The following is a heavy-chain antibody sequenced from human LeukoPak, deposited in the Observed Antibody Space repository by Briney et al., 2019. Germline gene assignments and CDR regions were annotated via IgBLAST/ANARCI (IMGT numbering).Heavy chain of an antibody. V-gene: IGHV3-48*01. CDR2: ISGSSSTI. Sequence: GWSLRLSCAASGFTFSTSNMNWVRQAPGKGLEWISYISGSSSTIYYADSVKGRFTISRDNAKSSLYLQMNSLRAEDTAVYYCARALVAAARNFDYWGQGTLVTVSS. CDR1: GFTFSTSN. CDR3: ARALVAAARNFDY. D-gene: IGHD6-13*01. J-gene: IGHJ4*02.